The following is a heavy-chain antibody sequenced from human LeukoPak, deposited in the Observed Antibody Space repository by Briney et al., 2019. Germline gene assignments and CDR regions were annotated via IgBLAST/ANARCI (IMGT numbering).Heavy chain of an antibody. J-gene: IGHJ4*02. CDR2: IYPADSDT. V-gene: IGHV5-51*01. D-gene: IGHD1-26*01. Sequence: GESLKISRKGSGYSFTNYWIGWVRQMPGKGLEWMGIIYPADSDTRYSPSFQGQVTISADKSISTAYLQWSSLKASDTAMYFCARRYSGSSVDYWGQGTLVTVS. CDR3: ARRYSGSSVDY. CDR1: GYSFTNYW.